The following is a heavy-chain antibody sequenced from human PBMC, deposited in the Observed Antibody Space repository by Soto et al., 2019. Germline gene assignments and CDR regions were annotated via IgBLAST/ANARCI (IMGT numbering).Heavy chain of an antibody. CDR1: GGSFSGYY. D-gene: IGHD3-10*01. Sequence: QVQLQQWGAGLLKPSETLSLTCAVYGGSFSGYYWSWIRQPPGKGLEWIGEINHSGSTNYNPSLKSRVTISVDTSKNQFSLKLSSVTAADTAVYYFARHNRITMVRGVNRGSRYYFDYWGQGTLVTVSS. J-gene: IGHJ4*02. CDR2: INHSGST. CDR3: ARHNRITMVRGVNRGSRYYFDY. V-gene: IGHV4-34*01.